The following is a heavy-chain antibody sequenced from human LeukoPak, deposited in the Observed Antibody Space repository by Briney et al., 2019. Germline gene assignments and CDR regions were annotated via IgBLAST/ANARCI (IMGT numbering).Heavy chain of an antibody. CDR2: INPNSGGT. Sequence: GASVKVTCKASGYTFTGYYMLWVRQAPGQGLEWMGRINPNSGGTNYAQKFQGRVTMTRDTSISTAYMELSRLRSDDTAVYYCAREQQWLVPDYWGQGTLVTVSS. V-gene: IGHV1-2*06. D-gene: IGHD6-19*01. CDR3: AREQQWLVPDY. CDR1: GYTFTGYY. J-gene: IGHJ4*02.